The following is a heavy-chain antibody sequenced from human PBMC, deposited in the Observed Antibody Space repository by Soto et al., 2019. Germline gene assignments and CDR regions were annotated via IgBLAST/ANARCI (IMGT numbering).Heavy chain of an antibody. V-gene: IGHV1-18*01. Sequence: QVQLVQSGAEVKKPGASVKVSCKASGYTFTTYGMSWVRQAPGQGLDWMGWISTYNGNTKYAERLQGRVTMTTDTTTSTAYMKLRSLRSDDTAVYYCARGPTDYYDNSGDYFLDYWGQGTLVTVSS. CDR1: GYTFTTYG. J-gene: IGHJ4*02. CDR3: ARGPTDYYDNSGDYFLDY. CDR2: ISTYNGNT. D-gene: IGHD3-22*01.